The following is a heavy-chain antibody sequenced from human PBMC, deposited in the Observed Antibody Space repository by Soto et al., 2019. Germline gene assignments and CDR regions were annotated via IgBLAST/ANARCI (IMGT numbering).Heavy chain of an antibody. D-gene: IGHD3-10*01. V-gene: IGHV4-59*08. Sequence: QVQLQESGPGLVKPSETLSLTCTVSGGSMSGYYWSWIRQPPGKGLEWIGYIYYSGSTNYNPSLKSRVTISVDTSKNHFSRKLSSVTAADTAVYYCARLPGYGSGSYSLLFDYWGQGTLVTVSS. CDR2: IYYSGST. CDR3: ARLPGYGSGSYSLLFDY. J-gene: IGHJ4*02. CDR1: GGSMSGYY.